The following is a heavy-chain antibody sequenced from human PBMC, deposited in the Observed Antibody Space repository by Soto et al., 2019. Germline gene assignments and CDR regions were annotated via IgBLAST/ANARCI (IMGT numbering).Heavy chain of an antibody. CDR1: GGSISTFS. J-gene: IGHJ6*02. CDR2: IYFSGST. V-gene: IGHV4-59*01. D-gene: IGHD6-13*01. CDR3: TRGASWSAMDV. Sequence: SETLSLTCTVSGGSISTFSWNWIRQPPGKGLEWIGYIYFSGSTNYNPSLKSRVTISVDTSKNQFSLNLSSVTAADTAVYYCTRGASWSAMDVWGQGTTVTVPS.